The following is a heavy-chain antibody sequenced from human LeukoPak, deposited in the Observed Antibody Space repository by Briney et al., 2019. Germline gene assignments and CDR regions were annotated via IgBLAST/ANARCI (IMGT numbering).Heavy chain of an antibody. D-gene: IGHD3-16*01. CDR1: GFTFTTYY. V-gene: IGHV3-7*01. J-gene: IGHJ4*02. Sequence: GGSLRLSCAASGFTFTTYYMSWVRQAPGKGLEWVANIKQDGSEKYYVDSVKGRFTISRDNAKNPLYLQMNSLRAEDTAVYHCARGGGSPDYWGQGTLVTVSS. CDR3: ARGGGSPDY. CDR2: IKQDGSEK.